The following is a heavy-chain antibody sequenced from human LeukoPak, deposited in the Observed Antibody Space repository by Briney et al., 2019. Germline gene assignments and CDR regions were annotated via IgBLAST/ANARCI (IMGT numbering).Heavy chain of an antibody. Sequence: PSETLSLTCTVSGGSISPYYWSWIRQPPGKGLEWIGYIYYSGSTNYNPSLKSRVTISVDTSKNQFSLKLSSVTAADTAVYYCARGRNPRYFDLWGRGTLVTVSS. V-gene: IGHV4-59*12. CDR2: IYYSGST. CDR3: ARGRNPRYFDL. J-gene: IGHJ2*01. CDR1: GGSISPYY. D-gene: IGHD1-14*01.